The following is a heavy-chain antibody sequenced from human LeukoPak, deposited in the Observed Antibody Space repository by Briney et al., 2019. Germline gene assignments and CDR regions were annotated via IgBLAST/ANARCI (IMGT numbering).Heavy chain of an antibody. V-gene: IGHV1-8*03. CDR2: MNPNSGNT. J-gene: IGHJ5*02. CDR1: GYTFTSYD. Sequence: ASVKVSCKASGYTFTSYDINWVRQATGQGLEWMGWMNPNSGNTGYAQKFQGRVTITRNTSISTAYMELSSLRSEDTAVYYCARRIRYGSGSYRKTNNWFDPWGQGALVTVSS. D-gene: IGHD3-10*01. CDR3: ARRIRYGSGSYRKTNNWFDP.